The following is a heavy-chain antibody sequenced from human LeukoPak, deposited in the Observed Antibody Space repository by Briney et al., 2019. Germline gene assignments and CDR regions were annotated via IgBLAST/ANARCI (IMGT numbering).Heavy chain of an antibody. CDR2: VDPEDGET. V-gene: IGHV1-69-2*01. D-gene: IGHD6-13*01. CDR3: ATKDEAAAGSRWTRYYMDV. Sequence: ASVKVSCKASGYTFTDYYMHWVQQAPGKGLEWMGRVDPEDGETIYAEKFQGRVTITADTSTDTAYMELSSLRSEDTAVYYCATKDEAAAGSRWTRYYMDVWGKGTTVTVSS. J-gene: IGHJ6*03. CDR1: GYTFTDYY.